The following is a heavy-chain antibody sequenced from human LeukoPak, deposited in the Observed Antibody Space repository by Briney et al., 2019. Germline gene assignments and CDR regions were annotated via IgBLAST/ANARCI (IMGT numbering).Heavy chain of an antibody. CDR3: ARGLRYYDSSGYPEYFQH. V-gene: IGHV3-48*03. J-gene: IGHJ1*01. CDR1: GFTFSSYE. D-gene: IGHD3-22*01. CDR2: ISSSGSTI. Sequence: GGSLRLSCAASGFTFSSYEMNWVRQAPGKGLEWVSYISSSGSTIYYADSVKGRFTISRDNAKNSLYLQMNSLRAEDTAVYYCARGLRYYDSSGYPEYFQHWGQSTLVTVSS.